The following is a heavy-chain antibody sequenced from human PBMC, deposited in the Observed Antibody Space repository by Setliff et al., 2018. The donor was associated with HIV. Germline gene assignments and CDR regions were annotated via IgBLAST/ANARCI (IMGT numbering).Heavy chain of an antibody. CDR3: ARVGEMATIGYSYYYMDV. J-gene: IGHJ6*03. CDR2: IIPMLGTT. Sequence: SVKVSCKASGVTFRRFAFSWVRQAPGQGLEWMGGIIPMLGTTNYAQKFQGRVTITADESTSTVYMELTSLRFEDTAVYYCARVGEMATIGYSYYYMDVWGKGTTVTVSS. V-gene: IGHV1-69*13. CDR1: GVTFRRFA. D-gene: IGHD5-12*01.